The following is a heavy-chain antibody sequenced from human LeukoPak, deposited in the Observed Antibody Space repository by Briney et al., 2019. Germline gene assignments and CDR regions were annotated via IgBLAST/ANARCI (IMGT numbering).Heavy chain of an antibody. CDR3: ARGPSNWFDP. V-gene: IGHV3-15*01. J-gene: IGHJ5*02. CDR1: GFPFSSAW. Sequence: GGSLRLSCTASGFPFSSAWMSWVRQAPGKGLEWVGRMRSKTDGGTTEYAAPVRGRFTISRDNAKNSLYLQMNSLRAEDTAVYYCARGPSNWFDPWGQGTLVTVSS. CDR2: MRSKTDGGTT.